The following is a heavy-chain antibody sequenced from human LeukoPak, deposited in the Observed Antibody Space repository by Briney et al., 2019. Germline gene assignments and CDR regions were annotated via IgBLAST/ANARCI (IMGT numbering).Heavy chain of an antibody. J-gene: IGHJ6*02. CDR2: ISYDGSNK. CDR1: GFTFSSYG. V-gene: IGHV3-30*18. D-gene: IGHD3-10*01. CDR3: AKELLWFGSPGGMDV. Sequence: GGSLRLSCAASGFTFSSYGMHWVRQAPGKGLERVAVISYDGSNKYYADSVKGRFTISRDNSKNTLYLQMNSLRAEDTAVYYCAKELLWFGSPGGMDVWGQGTTVTVSS.